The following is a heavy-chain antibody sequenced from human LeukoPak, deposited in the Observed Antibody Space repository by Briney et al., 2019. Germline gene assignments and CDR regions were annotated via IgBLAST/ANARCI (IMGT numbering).Heavy chain of an antibody. CDR2: ISYDGSNK. CDR1: GFTFSSYA. D-gene: IGHD3-22*01. Sequence: PGRSLRLSCAASGFTFSSYAMHWVRQAPGKGLEWVAVISYDGSNKYYADSVKGRFTISRDNSKNTLYLQMNSLRAEDTAVYYCARERYYYDSSVHAFDIWGQGTMVTVSS. CDR3: ARERYYYDSSVHAFDI. V-gene: IGHV3-30*04. J-gene: IGHJ3*02.